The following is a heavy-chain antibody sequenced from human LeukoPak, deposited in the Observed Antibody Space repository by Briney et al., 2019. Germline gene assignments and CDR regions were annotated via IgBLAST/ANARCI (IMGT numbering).Heavy chain of an antibody. CDR3: ASIAAAGYYYFDY. D-gene: IGHD6-13*01. J-gene: IGHJ4*02. CDR1: GGSISSSSYY. CDR2: IYYSGST. Sequence: PSETLSLTCTVSGGSISSSSYYWGWIRQPPGKGLEWIGSIYYSGSTYYNPSLKSRVTLSVDTSKNQFSLKLSSVTAADTAVYYCASIAAAGYYYFDYWGRGTLVTVSS. V-gene: IGHV4-39*01.